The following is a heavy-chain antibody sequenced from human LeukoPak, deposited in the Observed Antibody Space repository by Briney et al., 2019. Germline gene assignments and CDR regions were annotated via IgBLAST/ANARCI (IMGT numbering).Heavy chain of an antibody. CDR2: INHSGST. V-gene: IGHV4-34*01. J-gene: IGHJ4*02. CDR1: GGSFSGYY. Sequence: SETLSLTCAVYGGSFSGYYWSWIRQPPGKGLEWIGEINHSGSTNYNPSLKSRVTISVDTSKNQFSLKVTSVSAADTAIYYCARYYDDSGSFPRTRGFFDSWGQGTLVTVSS. D-gene: IGHD3-22*01. CDR3: ARYYDDSGSFPRTRGFFDS.